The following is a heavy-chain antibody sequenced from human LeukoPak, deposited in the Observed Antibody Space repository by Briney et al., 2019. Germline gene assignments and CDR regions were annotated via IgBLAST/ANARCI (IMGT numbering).Heavy chain of an antibody. Sequence: GRSLRLSCAASGFXFSTYGMHWVRQAPGKGLEWVAVISYDGSNKYYVDSVKGRFTISRDNAENTLYLQMSSLRAEDTAVYYCARGRPGGYFDYWGQGTLVTVSS. V-gene: IGHV3-30*03. CDR1: GFXFSTYG. CDR2: ISYDGSNK. D-gene: IGHD3-10*01. J-gene: IGHJ4*02. CDR3: ARGRPGGYFDY.